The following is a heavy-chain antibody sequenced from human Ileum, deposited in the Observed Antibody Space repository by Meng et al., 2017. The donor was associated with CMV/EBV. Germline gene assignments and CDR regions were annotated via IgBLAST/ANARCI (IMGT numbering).Heavy chain of an antibody. D-gene: IGHD5-12*01. J-gene: IGHJ4*02. CDR3: AREKSGSHFDS. CDR1: GASLSTSDYY. V-gene: IGHV4-39*07. CDR2: VYYNGRT. Sequence: PQESGPGLVKPSGTLSLTCTGSGASLSTSDYYWAYIRQSPGKGLEWIGSVYYNGRTYSNSSLESRVTMSLDTSKNQFSLRLSSVTAADTAMYFCAREKSGSHFDSWGQGILVTVSS.